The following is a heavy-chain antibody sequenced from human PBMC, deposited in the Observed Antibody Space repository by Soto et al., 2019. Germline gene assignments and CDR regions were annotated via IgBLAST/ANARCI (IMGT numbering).Heavy chain of an antibody. CDR2: ISYDGSNK. Sequence: GGSLRLSCAASGFTFSSYAMHWVRQAPGKGLEWVAVISYDGSNKYYADSVKGRFTISRDNSKNTLYLQMNSLRAEDTAVYYCAREGGDPRLYYYYGMDVWGQGTTVTVSS. CDR3: AREGGDPRLYYYYGMDV. CDR1: GFTFSSYA. V-gene: IGHV3-30-3*01. D-gene: IGHD2-21*02. J-gene: IGHJ6*02.